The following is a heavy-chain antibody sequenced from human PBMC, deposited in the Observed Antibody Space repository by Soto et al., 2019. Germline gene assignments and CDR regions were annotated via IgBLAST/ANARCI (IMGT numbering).Heavy chain of an antibody. D-gene: IGHD3-10*01. J-gene: IGHJ3*02. CDR1: GYTFTSYY. Sequence: DSVKVSCKASGYTFTSYYMHWVRQAPGQGLEWMGIINPSGGSTSYAQKFQGRVTMTRDTSTSTVYMELSSLRSEDTAVYYCARVADGSGSSMAFDIWGQGTMVTVSS. CDR3: ARVADGSGSSMAFDI. V-gene: IGHV1-46*03. CDR2: INPSGGST.